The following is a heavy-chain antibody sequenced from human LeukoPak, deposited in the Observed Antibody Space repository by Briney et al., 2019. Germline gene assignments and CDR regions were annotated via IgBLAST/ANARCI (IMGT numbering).Heavy chain of an antibody. J-gene: IGHJ5*02. CDR2: IYYSGST. CDR3: ARVAAAGGYNWFDP. D-gene: IGHD6-13*01. Sequence: PSETRSLTCTVSGGSVTSTRHYWDWIRQPPGKGLEWIGYIYYSGSTNYNPSLKSRVTISVDTSKNQFSLKLSSVTAADTAVYYCARVAAAGGYNWFDPWGQGTLVTVSS. V-gene: IGHV4-61*01. CDR1: GGSVTSTRHY.